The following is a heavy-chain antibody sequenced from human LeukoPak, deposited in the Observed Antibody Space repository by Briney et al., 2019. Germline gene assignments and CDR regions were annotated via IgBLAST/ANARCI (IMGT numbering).Heavy chain of an antibody. CDR3: AADSQYDFWSGPMTENAFDI. CDR2: IVVGSGNT. V-gene: IGHV1-58*02. CDR1: GFTFTSPA. D-gene: IGHD3-3*01. J-gene: IGHJ3*02. Sequence: SVKVSCKASGFTFTSPAMQWVRQARGQRLEWIGWIVVGSGNTNYAQKFQERVTITRDMSTSTAYMELSSLRSEDTALYYCAADSQYDFWSGPMTENAFDIWGQGTMVTVSS.